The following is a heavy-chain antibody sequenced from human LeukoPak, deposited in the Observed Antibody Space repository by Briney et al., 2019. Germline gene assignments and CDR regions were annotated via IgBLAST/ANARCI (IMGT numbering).Heavy chain of an antibody. J-gene: IGHJ4*02. CDR2: INSDGSST. CDR1: GFTFSSYW. Sequence: GGSLRLSCAASGFTFSSYWMHWVRQAPGKGLVWVSRINSDGSSTSYADSVKGRFTISRDDAKNTLYLQMNSLRAEDTAVYYCARAERFIAARPLDYWGQGTLVTVSS. D-gene: IGHD6-6*01. CDR3: ARAERFIAARPLDY. V-gene: IGHV3-74*01.